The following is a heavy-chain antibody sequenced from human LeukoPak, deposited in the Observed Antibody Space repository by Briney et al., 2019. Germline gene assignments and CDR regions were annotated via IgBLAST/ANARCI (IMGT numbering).Heavy chain of an antibody. CDR3: ARGPRAYYYYYMDV. J-gene: IGHJ6*03. V-gene: IGHV1-69*05. CDR1: GDTFINYA. Sequence: SVNVSCKASGDTFINYAISWVRQAPGQGLEWMGGIIPIFGSANYAQKFQGRVTITTDESTSTAYMELSSLRSEDTAVYYCARGPRAYYYYYMDVWGKGTTVTVSS. CDR2: IIPIFGSA.